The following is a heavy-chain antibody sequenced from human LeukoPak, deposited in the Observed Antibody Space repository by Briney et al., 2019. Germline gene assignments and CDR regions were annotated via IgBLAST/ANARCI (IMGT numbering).Heavy chain of an antibody. J-gene: IGHJ4*02. V-gene: IGHV3-53*01. Sequence: GGSLRLSSAAPAFIFHDYAIHWVRPAPGKGLKWVSVTYSGGNTYYADSVKGRLTISRDNSKNTLYLQMNGLRAEDTAVYYCAGGLSQYDWNDGYWGEGSLVTVSS. CDR2: TYSGGNT. D-gene: IGHD1-20*01. CDR1: AFIFHDYA. CDR3: AGGLSQYDWNDGY.